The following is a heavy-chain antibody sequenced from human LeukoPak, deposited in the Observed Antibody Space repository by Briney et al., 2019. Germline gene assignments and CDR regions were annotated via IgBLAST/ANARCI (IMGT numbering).Heavy chain of an antibody. J-gene: IGHJ6*02. CDR1: GGSFSGYY. V-gene: IGHV4-34*01. CDR2: INHSGST. CDR3: ARGQGYCSSTSCPQDFYYYYGMDV. Sequence: PSETLSLTCAVYGGSFSGYYWSWIRQPPGKGLEWIGEINHSGSTNYNPSLKSRVTISVDTSKNQFSLKLSSVTAADTAVYYCARGQGYCSSTSCPQDFYYYYGMDVWGQGTTVTVSS. D-gene: IGHD2-2*01.